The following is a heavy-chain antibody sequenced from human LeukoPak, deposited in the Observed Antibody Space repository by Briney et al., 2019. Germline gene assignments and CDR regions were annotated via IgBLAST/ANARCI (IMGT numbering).Heavy chain of an antibody. CDR1: GYTFDTYG. D-gene: IGHD5-12*01. J-gene: IGHJ6*03. CDR2: ISADNGNT. Sequence: ASVKVSCKASGYTFDTYGISWVRQAPGQGLEWMGWISADNGNTNYAQKLQGRVTITRDTSIDTAYMQLSRLRSDDTTVYYCAKDRYGDYEAPFHYYMDAWGRGTTVTVSS. CDR3: AKDRYGDYEAPFHYYMDA. V-gene: IGHV1-18*01.